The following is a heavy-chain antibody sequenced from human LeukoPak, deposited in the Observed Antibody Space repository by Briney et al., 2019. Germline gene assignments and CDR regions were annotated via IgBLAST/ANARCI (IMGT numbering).Heavy chain of an antibody. V-gene: IGHV1-69*13. CDR1: GGTFSSYA. Sequence: SVKVSCKASGGTFSSYAISWVRQAPGQGLEWMGGIIPIFGTANYAQKFQGRVTITADESTSTAYMELSRLRSDDTAVYYCAREGKARNWFDPWGQGTLVTVSS. D-gene: IGHD4-23*01. CDR2: IIPIFGTA. CDR3: AREGKARNWFDP. J-gene: IGHJ5*02.